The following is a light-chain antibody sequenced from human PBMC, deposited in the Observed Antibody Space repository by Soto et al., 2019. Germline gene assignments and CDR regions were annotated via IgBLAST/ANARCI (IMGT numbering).Light chain of an antibody. V-gene: IGLV2-8*01. Sequence: QSALTQPPSASGSPGQSVTISCTGSSSDVGGYNYVSWYQQHPGKAPKLLIYEVSKRPSGVPDRFSGSKSGNTASLTVSGLQAEDEADYYCNSYAGSNDCVLFGGGTKLTVL. J-gene: IGLJ2*01. CDR1: SSDVGGYNY. CDR3: NSYAGSNDCVL. CDR2: EVS.